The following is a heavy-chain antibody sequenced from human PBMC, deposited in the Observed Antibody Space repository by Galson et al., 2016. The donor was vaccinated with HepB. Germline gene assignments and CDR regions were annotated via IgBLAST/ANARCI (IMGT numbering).Heavy chain of an antibody. CDR1: GFALGSYG. CDR2: ISFDGTKQ. CDR3: ARDYSFSSNGPGY. J-gene: IGHJ4*02. D-gene: IGHD2-21*01. Sequence: SLRLSCAVSGFALGSYGMHWIRQVPGKGLEWVADISFDGTKQHYGDSVKGRFTISGDSSRVYLQLSSLSPVDTGRYFCARDYSFSSNGPGYWGQGTLVIVSS. V-gene: IGHV3-30*03.